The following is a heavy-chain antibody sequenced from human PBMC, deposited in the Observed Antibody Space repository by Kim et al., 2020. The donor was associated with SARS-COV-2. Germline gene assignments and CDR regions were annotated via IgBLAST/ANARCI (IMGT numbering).Heavy chain of an antibody. Sequence: GGSLRLSCAASGFTFSSYSMNWVRQAPGKGLEWVSYISSSSSTIYYADSVKGRFTISRDNAKNSLYLQMNSLRDEDTAVYYCAREGHNSPGRVYYYYYGMDVWGQGTTVTVSS. CDR1: GFTFSSYS. CDR2: ISSSSSTI. J-gene: IGHJ6*02. V-gene: IGHV3-48*02. CDR3: AREGHNSPGRVYYYYYGMDV. D-gene: IGHD1-20*01.